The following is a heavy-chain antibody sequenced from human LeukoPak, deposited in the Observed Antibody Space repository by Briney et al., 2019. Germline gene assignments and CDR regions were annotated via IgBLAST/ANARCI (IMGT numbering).Heavy chain of an antibody. J-gene: IGHJ4*02. V-gene: IGHV1-18*01. CDR2: ISAYNGNT. CDR1: GYTFTSYG. Sequence: ASVKVSCKASGYTFTSYGISWVRQAPGQGLEWMGWISAYNGNTNYAQKLQGRVTMTTDTSTSTAYMELRSLRSDDTAVYYCARVSGEYYYDSSGITSVWPFDYWGQGTLVTVSS. D-gene: IGHD3-22*01. CDR3: ARVSGEYYYDSSGITSVWPFDY.